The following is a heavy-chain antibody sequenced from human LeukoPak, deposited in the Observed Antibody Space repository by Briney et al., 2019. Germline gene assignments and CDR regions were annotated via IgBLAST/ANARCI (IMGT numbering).Heavy chain of an antibody. Sequence: SETLSLTCTVSGGSISGYYWTWILQPAGKGLEWIGRIYTSGSTSFNPSLKSRVTMSVDTSKNQFSLNLNSVTAADTAVYYCAKNEKGTFDYWGQGTLVTVSS. CDR3: AKNEKGTFDY. V-gene: IGHV4-4*07. D-gene: IGHD2/OR15-2a*01. CDR1: GGSISGYY. J-gene: IGHJ4*02. CDR2: IYTSGST.